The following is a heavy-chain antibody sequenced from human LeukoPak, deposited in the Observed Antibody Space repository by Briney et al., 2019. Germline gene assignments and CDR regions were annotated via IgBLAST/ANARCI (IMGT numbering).Heavy chain of an antibody. CDR2: IYYSGST. J-gene: IGHJ4*02. V-gene: IGHV4-59*08. CDR3: ARGSTATAMYIDY. CDR1: GGSISSYY. D-gene: IGHD5-18*01. Sequence: KPSETLSLTCTVSGGSISSYYWSWIRQPPGKGLEWIGYIYYSGSTNYNPSLKSRVTISVDTSKNQFSLRLSSVTAADTALYYCARGSTATAMYIDYWGQGTLVTVSS.